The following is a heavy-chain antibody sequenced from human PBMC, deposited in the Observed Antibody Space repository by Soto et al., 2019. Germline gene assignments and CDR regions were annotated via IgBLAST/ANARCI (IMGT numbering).Heavy chain of an antibody. Sequence: ASVKVSCKDFGYTFSTYGLSWVRQAPGQGLEWMGWVSPYNGNTYYAPGLQGRVTMTTDTSTNTAYMSLRSLRSDDTAIYYCVRGGILEANRPYYYYGLDVWGQGPTVTVSS. CDR3: VRGGILEANRPYYYYGLDV. CDR1: GYTFSTYG. CDR2: VSPYNGNT. J-gene: IGHJ6*02. V-gene: IGHV1-18*01. D-gene: IGHD1-1*01.